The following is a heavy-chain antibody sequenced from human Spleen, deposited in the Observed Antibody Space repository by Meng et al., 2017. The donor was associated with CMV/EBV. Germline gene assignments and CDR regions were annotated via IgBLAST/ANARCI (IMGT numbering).Heavy chain of an antibody. D-gene: IGHD3-3*01. J-gene: IGHJ6*02. CDR3: ARDAIENLGDNTIFGVAPFMDV. CDR1: EFSINSHT. V-gene: IGHV3-7*03. Sequence: GGSLRLSCIASEFSINSHTLTWVRQAPGKGLEWVANIKQDESEKYYVDSVKGRFTISRDNAKNSLYLQMNSLRAEDTAVYYCARDAIENLGDNTIFGVAPFMDVWGQGTTVTVSS. CDR2: IKQDESEK.